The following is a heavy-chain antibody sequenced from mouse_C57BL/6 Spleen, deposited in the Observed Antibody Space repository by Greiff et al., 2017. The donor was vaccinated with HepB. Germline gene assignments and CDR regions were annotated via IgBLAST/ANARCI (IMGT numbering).Heavy chain of an antibody. J-gene: IGHJ4*01. V-gene: IGHV5-4*01. CDR1: GFTFSSYA. Sequence: EVKLQESGGGLVKPGGSLKLSCAASGFTFSSYAMSWVRQTPEKRLEWVATISDGGSYTYYPDNVKGRFTISRDNAKNNLYLQMSHLKSEDTAMYYCARDYDYDEGYYAMDYWGQGTSVTVSS. CDR3: ARDYDYDEGYYAMDY. D-gene: IGHD2-4*01. CDR2: ISDGGSYT.